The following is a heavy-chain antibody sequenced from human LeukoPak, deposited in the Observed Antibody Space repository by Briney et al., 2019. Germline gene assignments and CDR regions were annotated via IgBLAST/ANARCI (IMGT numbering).Heavy chain of an antibody. D-gene: IGHD1-1*01. CDR2: IIPIFGTA. Sequence: SVKVSCKASGGSYSSYAIGWVRQATGQGLEWMGGIIPIFGTANYAQKFQGRVTITADESTSTAYMELSSLRSEDTAVYYCALTERTFDYWGQGTLVTVSS. J-gene: IGHJ4*02. CDR3: ALTERTFDY. V-gene: IGHV1-69*13. CDR1: GGSYSSYA.